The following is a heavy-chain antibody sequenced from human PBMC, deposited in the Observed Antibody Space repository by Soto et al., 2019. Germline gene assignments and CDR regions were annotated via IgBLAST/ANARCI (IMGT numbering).Heavy chain of an antibody. CDR1: GFSFSVYA. CDR2: ISPNGNNQ. V-gene: IGHV3-30-3*01. D-gene: IGHD3-22*01. J-gene: IGHJ4*02. CDR3: ASGAAFYYYTSRY. Sequence: QVELVESGGGVVQSGGSLRLSCAAPGFSFSVYALHWIRQAPGEGLEWVAVISPNGNNQYYADSVKGRFTISRDTSKSTLSLQMTSLRPEDTAVYYCASGAAFYYYTSRYWGQGTLVTVSS.